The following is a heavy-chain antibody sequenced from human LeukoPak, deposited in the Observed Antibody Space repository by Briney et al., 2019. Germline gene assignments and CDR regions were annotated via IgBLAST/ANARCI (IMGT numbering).Heavy chain of an antibody. D-gene: IGHD6-6*01. V-gene: IGHV1-46*01. Sequence: GASVKVSCTASGYTFTSYYMHWVRQAPGQGLEWMGIINPSGGSTSYAQKFQGRVTMTRDTSTSTVYMELSSLRSEDTAVYYCARDYYQQLVQGGYYYYGMDVWGQGTTVTVSS. J-gene: IGHJ6*02. CDR1: GYTFTSYY. CDR3: ARDYYQQLVQGGYYYYGMDV. CDR2: INPSGGST.